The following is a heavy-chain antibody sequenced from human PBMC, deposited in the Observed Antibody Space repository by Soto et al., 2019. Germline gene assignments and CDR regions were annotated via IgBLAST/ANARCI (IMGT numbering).Heavy chain of an antibody. Sequence: TLSLPCAVSGGSISIGGYSWSWILQPPGKGLEWIGYIYHSGSTYYNPSLKSRVTISVDRSKNQFSLKLSSVTAADTAVYYCARGGQQLDHRGVYYFDYWGQGTLVTVSS. D-gene: IGHD6-13*01. J-gene: IGHJ4*02. CDR1: GGSISIGGYS. CDR2: IYHSGST. V-gene: IGHV4-30-2*01. CDR3: ARGGQQLDHRGVYYFDY.